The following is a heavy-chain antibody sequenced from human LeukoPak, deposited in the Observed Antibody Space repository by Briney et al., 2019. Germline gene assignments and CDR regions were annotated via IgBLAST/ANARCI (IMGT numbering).Heavy chain of an antibody. CDR2: IKSRTDGGTT. J-gene: IGHJ4*02. D-gene: IGHD5-24*01. CDR1: GFTFSSAW. Sequence: GGSLRLSCPGSGFTFSSAWMAWVRQIPGKGLEWVGHIKSRTDGGTTDYAAPVKGRFTISRDDSKNTVYLQMNSLKTEDSAVYFCATEFYSNGYNFWGQGTLVIVSS. V-gene: IGHV3-15*01. CDR3: ATEFYSNGYNF.